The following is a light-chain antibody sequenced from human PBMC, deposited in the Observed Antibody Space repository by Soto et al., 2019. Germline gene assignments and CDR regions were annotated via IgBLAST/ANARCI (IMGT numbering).Light chain of an antibody. CDR2: EAS. J-gene: IGKJ1*01. CDR3: QQYNTFWT. V-gene: IGKV1-5*03. Sequence: DIHIPQCPATLSASVGDIVTITCRASQNIYTWLAWYQQKPGKAPKLLIYEASSLETGVPSRFSGSGSGTEFTLTISSLQPDDFATYYCQQYNTFWTFGQGTKVDIK. CDR1: QNIYTW.